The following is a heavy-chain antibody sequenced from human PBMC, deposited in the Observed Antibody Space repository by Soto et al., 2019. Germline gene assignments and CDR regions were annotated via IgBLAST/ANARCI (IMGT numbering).Heavy chain of an antibody. J-gene: IGHJ4*02. D-gene: IGHD3-22*01. Sequence: ASVKVSCKASGYTFTSYYMHWVRQAPGQGLEWTGIINPSGGSTSYAQKFQGRVTMTRDTSTSTVYMELSSLRSEDTAVYYCATMGGGRGGKWLQTPPDYWGQGTLVTVSS. CDR1: GYTFTSYY. CDR3: ATMGGGRGGKWLQTPPDY. CDR2: INPSGGST. V-gene: IGHV1-46*03.